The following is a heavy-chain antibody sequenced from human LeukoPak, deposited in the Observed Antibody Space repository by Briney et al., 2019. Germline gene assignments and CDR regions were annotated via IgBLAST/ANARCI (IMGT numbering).Heavy chain of an antibody. V-gene: IGHV1-2*02. Sequence: ASVEVSCKASGYTFIDYYMHWVRQAPGQGLEWMGWINPNSGGTNFAQKFQGRVTMTRDTSISTAYMELSSLRSDDTAVYYCARDRTHTALLDYWGQGTLVTVSS. J-gene: IGHJ4*02. CDR1: GYTFIDYY. CDR3: ARDRTHTALLDY. CDR2: INPNSGGT. D-gene: IGHD5-18*01.